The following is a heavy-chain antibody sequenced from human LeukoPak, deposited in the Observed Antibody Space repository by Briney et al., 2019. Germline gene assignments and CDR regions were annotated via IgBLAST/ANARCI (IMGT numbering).Heavy chain of an antibody. CDR2: IIPSLGIA. CDR1: GGTFSSYA. Sequence: GASVKGSCKASGGTFSSYAISWVRQAPGQGLEWMGRIIPSLGIANYAQKFQGRVTITADKSTSTAYMELRSLRSDDTAVYYCARDKRSSGSYEGHRVFDYWGQGTLVTVSS. D-gene: IGHD1-26*01. CDR3: ARDKRSSGSYEGHRVFDY. J-gene: IGHJ4*02. V-gene: IGHV1-69*04.